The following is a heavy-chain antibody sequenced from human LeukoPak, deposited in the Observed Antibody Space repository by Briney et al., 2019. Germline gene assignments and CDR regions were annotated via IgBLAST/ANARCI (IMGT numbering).Heavy chain of an antibody. CDR2: MMYSGNT. D-gene: IGHD3-22*01. J-gene: IGHJ4*02. CDR3: ARLPLLDHSGYYSI. CDR1: GDSVSSGSYS. V-gene: IGHV4-39*01. Sequence: SETLSLTCTVSGDSVSSGSYSWGWIRQPPGKGLEWIGNMMYSGNTYHNPSLKSRVFMSVDRSKNQFSLELNSVTAADTAVYYCARLPLLDHSGYYSIWGQGTLVTVSS.